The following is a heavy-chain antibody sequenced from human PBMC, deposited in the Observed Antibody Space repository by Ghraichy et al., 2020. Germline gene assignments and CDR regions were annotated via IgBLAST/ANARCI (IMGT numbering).Heavy chain of an antibody. Sequence: SETLSLTCTVSGGSIDTHYWSWIRQPPGKGLEWIGYLYYNGNTNYNPFLRSRVTISGDTSKNQLSLNLRSVTSADTAVYYCARDTSPFDFIAFDQRGKGSLVTVAS. V-gene: IGHV4-59*11. J-gene: IGHJ4*02. CDR2: LYYNGNT. D-gene: IGHD3-9*01. CDR3: ARDTSPFDFIAFDQ. CDR1: GGSIDTHY.